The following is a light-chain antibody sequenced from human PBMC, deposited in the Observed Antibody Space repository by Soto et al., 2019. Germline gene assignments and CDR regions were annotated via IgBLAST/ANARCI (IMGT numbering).Light chain of an antibody. CDR2: GAS. Sequence: DIVLTQSPGTLSLSPGERATLSCRASQSVSSYLAWYQQKPGQAPRLLIYGASSRATGIPDRFSGGGSGTDFTLTISRLEPADFAVYYCHQYGSSSRTFGQGTKVEVK. CDR1: QSVSSY. V-gene: IGKV3-20*01. J-gene: IGKJ1*01. CDR3: HQYGSSSRT.